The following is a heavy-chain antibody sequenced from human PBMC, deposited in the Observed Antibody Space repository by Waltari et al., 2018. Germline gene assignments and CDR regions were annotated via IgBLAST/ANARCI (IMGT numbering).Heavy chain of an antibody. CDR2: FDPEDGET. J-gene: IGHJ6*02. CDR1: GHSLSELP. D-gene: IGHD3-10*01. Sequence: QVQLVQSGAEVKKPGASVKVSCKVSGHSLSELPMHWVRQAPGKGLEWMGGFDPEDGETIYAQKFQGRVTMTEDTSTDTAYMELSSLRSEDTAVYYCTCSGEMASIGGGYYYGMDVWGQGTTVTVSS. CDR3: TCSGEMASIGGGYYYGMDV. V-gene: IGHV1-24*01.